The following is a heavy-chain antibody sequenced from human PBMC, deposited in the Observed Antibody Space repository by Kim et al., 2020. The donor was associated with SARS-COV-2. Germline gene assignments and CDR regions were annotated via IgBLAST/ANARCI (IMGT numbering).Heavy chain of an antibody. CDR1: GYSISSGYY. J-gene: IGHJ5*02. CDR3: AREYGGQLWLRPNWFDP. CDR2: IYHSGST. D-gene: IGHD5-18*01. V-gene: IGHV4-38-2*02. Sequence: SETLSLTCTVSGYSISSGYYWGWIRQPPGKGLEWIGSIYHSGSTYYNPSLKSRVTISVDTSKNQFSLKLSSVTAADTAVYYCAREYGGQLWLRPNWFDPWGQGTLVTVSS.